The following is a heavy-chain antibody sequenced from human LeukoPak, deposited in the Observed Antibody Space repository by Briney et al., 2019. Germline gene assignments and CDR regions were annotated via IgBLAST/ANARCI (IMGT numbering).Heavy chain of an antibody. CDR3: AKDYYGSGSYQSRASYYYYYYGMDV. J-gene: IGHJ6*02. CDR1: GFTFDDYA. V-gene: IGHV3-9*01. CDR2: ISWNSGSI. D-gene: IGHD3-10*01. Sequence: GGSLRLSCAASGFTFDDYAMHWVRQALGKGLEWVSGISWNSGSIGYADSVKCGFTISRDTAKNSLYLHMNSLRAEDTALYYCAKDYYGSGSYQSRASYYYYYYGMDVWGQGATVTVSS.